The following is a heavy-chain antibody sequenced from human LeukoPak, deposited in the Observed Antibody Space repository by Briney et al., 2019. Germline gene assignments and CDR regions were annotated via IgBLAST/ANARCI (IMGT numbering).Heavy chain of an antibody. J-gene: IGHJ4*02. CDR3: FGALMAGHVGYFDY. CDR1: GYTFTGYY. Sequence: ASVKVSCKASGYTFTGYYMDWVRQAPGQGLEWMGWINPNSGGTNYAQKFQGRVTMTEDTSTDTAYMELSSLRSEDTAVYYCFGALMAGHVGYFDYWGQGTLVTVSS. D-gene: IGHD3-10*01. V-gene: IGHV1-2*02. CDR2: INPNSGGT.